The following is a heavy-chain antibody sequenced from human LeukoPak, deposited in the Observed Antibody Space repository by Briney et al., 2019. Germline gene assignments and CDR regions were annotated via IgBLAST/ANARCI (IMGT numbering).Heavy chain of an antibody. J-gene: IGHJ4*02. V-gene: IGHV3-11*06. D-gene: IGHD5-12*01. CDR1: GFTFSDYY. CDR2: IASSSSYT. CDR3: ARAIEATRRSTGTCNYFDY. Sequence: GGSLKLSCAASGFTFSDYYMSWIRQAPGKGLEWVSYIASSSSYTNYVDSVKGRFTISRDNAKNSLYLQMNSLRAEDTAVYYCARAIEATRRSTGTCNYFDYCGQGTLVTVSS.